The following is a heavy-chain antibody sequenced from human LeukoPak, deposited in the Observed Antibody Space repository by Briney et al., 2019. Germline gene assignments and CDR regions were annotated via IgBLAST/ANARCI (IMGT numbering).Heavy chain of an antibody. CDR2: INPSGGST. J-gene: IGHJ5*02. V-gene: IGHV1-46*01. CDR3: AGPYCSSTSCYGWFDP. D-gene: IGHD2-2*01. Sequence: ASVKVSCNASGYTFTSYYMHWVRQAPGQGLEWMGIINPSGGSTSYAQKFQGRVTMTRDTSTSTVYMELSSLRSEDTAVYYCAGPYCSSTSCYGWFDPWGQGTLVTVSS. CDR1: GYTFTSYY.